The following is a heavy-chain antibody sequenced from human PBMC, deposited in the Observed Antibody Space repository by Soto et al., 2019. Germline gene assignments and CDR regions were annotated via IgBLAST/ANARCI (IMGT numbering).Heavy chain of an antibody. D-gene: IGHD3-22*01. CDR3: ARGRRKTYYYDSSGYYYDFRNYYFDY. CDR1: GGSFSGYY. CDR2: INHSGST. Sequence: SETLSLTCAVYGGSFSGYYWSWIRQPPGKGLEWIGEINHSGSTNYNPSLKSRVTISVDTSKNQFSLKLSSVTAADTAVYYCARGRRKTYYYDSSGYYYDFRNYYFDYWGQGTLVTVSS. J-gene: IGHJ4*02. V-gene: IGHV4-34*01.